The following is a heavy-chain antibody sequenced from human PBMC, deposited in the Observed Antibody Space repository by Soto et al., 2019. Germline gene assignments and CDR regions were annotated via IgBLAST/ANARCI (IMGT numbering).Heavy chain of an antibody. CDR3: AREARNYDFWSGYYSPDVCIY. J-gene: IGHJ4*02. CDR1: GGTFSTYA. D-gene: IGHD3-3*01. CDR2: IIPFFDLA. Sequence: QVQLVQSGAEVKKPGSSVKVSCKASGGTFSTYAVSWVRQAPGQGLEWMGGIIPFFDLANYAQNFQGRVTITAYEPTGTAYMELSSLRSEDTAVYYCAREARNYDFWSGYYSPDVCIYWGQGTLVTVSS. V-gene: IGHV1-69*01.